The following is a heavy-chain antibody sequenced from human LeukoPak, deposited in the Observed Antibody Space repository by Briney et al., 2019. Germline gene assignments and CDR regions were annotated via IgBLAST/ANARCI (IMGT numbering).Heavy chain of an antibody. CDR3: ARDLDD. J-gene: IGHJ4*02. Sequence: GGSLRLSCAASGFTVSSNYMSWVRQAPGKGLEWVSVIYSANSTYYGDSVKGRFTISRDDSKNTLYLQMNSLRAEDAAVYYCARDLDDWGQGTRVTVSS. D-gene: IGHD5-24*01. CDR2: IYSANST. CDR1: GFTVSSNY. V-gene: IGHV3-53*01.